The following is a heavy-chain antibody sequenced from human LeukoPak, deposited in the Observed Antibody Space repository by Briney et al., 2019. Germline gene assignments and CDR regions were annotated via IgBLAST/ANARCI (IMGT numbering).Heavy chain of an antibody. J-gene: IGHJ6*02. CDR1: GFSLSTSAMR. D-gene: IGHD1-26*01. CDR2: IDWDDDK. Sequence: SGPALVKPTQTLTLTCTFSGFSLSTSAMRVSWIRQPPGKALEWLARIDWDDDKYYSTSLKTRLTISKDTSKNQVVLTMTNMDPVDTATYYCARYNSGSYSYGMDVWGQGTTVTVSS. CDR3: ARYNSGSYSYGMDV. V-gene: IGHV2-70*04.